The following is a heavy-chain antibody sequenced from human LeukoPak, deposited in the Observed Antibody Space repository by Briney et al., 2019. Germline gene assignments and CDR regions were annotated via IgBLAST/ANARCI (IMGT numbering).Heavy chain of an antibody. CDR2: IKQDGSEK. Sequence: PGGSLRLSSAASGFTFSSYWMSWVRQAPGKGLEWVANIKQDGSEKYYVDSVKGRFTTSRDNAKNSLYLQMNSLRAEGTAVYYCARGLLGYFDYWGQGTLVAVSS. CDR1: GFTFSSYW. J-gene: IGHJ4*02. V-gene: IGHV3-7*01. CDR3: ARGLLGYFDY. D-gene: IGHD2-8*02.